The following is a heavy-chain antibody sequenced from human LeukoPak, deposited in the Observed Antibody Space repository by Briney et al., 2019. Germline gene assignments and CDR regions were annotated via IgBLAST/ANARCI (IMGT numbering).Heavy chain of an antibody. CDR2: INDESSDI. D-gene: IGHD2-2*01. CDR1: GFTVSLYA. V-gene: IGHV3-21*05. CDR3: ARDTFQPGLIDS. Sequence: GGSLRLACAASGFTVSLYAMNWVRQAPGKGLEWVSYINDESSDIHYAASVRGRFTISREDARQTLYLQLSSLRVEDTAVYYCARDTFQPGLIDSWGQGTLVTVSS. J-gene: IGHJ4*02.